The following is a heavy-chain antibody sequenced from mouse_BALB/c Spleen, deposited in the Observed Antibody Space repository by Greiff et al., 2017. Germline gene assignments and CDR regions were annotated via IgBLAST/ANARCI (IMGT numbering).Heavy chain of an antibody. CDR2: INSNGGST. CDR3: AGWVGGFYFDY. V-gene: IGHV5-6-3*01. J-gene: IGHJ2*01. D-gene: IGHD1-1*02. Sequence: EVKLVESGGGLVQPGGSLKLSCAASGFTFSSYGMSWVRQTPDKRLELVATINSNGGSTYYPDSVKGRFTISRDNAKNTLYLQMSSRKSEDTAMYYCAGWVGGFYFDYWGQGTTLTVSS. CDR1: GFTFSSYG.